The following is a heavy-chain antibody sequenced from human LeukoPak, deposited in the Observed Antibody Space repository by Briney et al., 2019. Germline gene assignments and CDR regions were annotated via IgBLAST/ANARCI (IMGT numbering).Heavy chain of an antibody. CDR1: GGSFSGYY. J-gene: IGHJ4*02. Sequence: PSETLSLTCAVYGGSFSGYYWSWIRQPPGKGLEWIGEINHSGSTNYNPSLKSRVTISVDTSKNQFSLKLSSVTAADTAVYYCARHAGLVGAQIDYWGQGTLVTVSS. V-gene: IGHV4-34*01. CDR2: INHSGST. CDR3: ARHAGLVGAQIDY. D-gene: IGHD1-26*01.